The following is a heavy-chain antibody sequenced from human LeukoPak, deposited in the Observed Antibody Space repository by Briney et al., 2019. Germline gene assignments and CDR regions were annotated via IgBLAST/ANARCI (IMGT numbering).Heavy chain of an antibody. D-gene: IGHD3-22*01. V-gene: IGHV1-46*02. J-gene: IGHJ4*02. Sequence: ASVKVSCKASGYICNSYYIHWVRQAPGQGLEWMGIINPSGGSTSYAQKFQGRVTMTRDTSTSTVYMELNSLRSEDTAVYYCARGLNYYDSGGCDYWGQGTLVTVSS. CDR1: GYICNSYY. CDR3: ARGLNYYDSGGCDY. CDR2: INPSGGST.